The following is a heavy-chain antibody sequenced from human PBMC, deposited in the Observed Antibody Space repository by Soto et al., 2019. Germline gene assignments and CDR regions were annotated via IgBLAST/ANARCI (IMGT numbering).Heavy chain of an antibody. Sequence: SVKVSCKASGGTFSSYAISWVRQAPGQGLEWMGGIIPIFGTANYAQKFQGRVTITADESTSTAYMELSSLRSEDTAVYYCARDRHTYDILRYNWFDPWGQGTLVTVS. CDR3: ARDRHTYDILRYNWFDP. J-gene: IGHJ5*02. CDR1: GGTFSSYA. D-gene: IGHD3-9*01. V-gene: IGHV1-69*13. CDR2: IIPIFGTA.